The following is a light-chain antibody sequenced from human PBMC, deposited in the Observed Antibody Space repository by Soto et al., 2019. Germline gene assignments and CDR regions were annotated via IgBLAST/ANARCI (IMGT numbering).Light chain of an antibody. CDR2: GIS. CDR3: QQSTQWPIT. J-gene: IGKJ5*01. V-gene: IGKV3D-15*01. CDR1: QSVNSN. Sequence: EVVLTQSPATLSVSPGERATLSCRASQSVNSNYFAWYQQQPGQAPRLLIYGISARATGIPDRFRASGSGPEFTLTIRRLQRDYFACYYWQQSTQWPITFGQGTRLEMK.